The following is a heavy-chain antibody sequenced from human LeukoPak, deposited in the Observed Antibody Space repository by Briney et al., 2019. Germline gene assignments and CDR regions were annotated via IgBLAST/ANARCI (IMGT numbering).Heavy chain of an antibody. CDR2: INPSGGST. CDR1: GYPFTSYY. J-gene: IGHJ5*02. D-gene: IGHD3-10*01. Sequence: ASVKVSFKASGYPFTSYYMHWVRPAPGQGLEWMGIINPSGGSTSYAQKFQGRVTMTRDTSTSTVYMELSSLRSEDTAVYYCARDQDRLLWFGLSNWFDPWGQGALVTVSS. CDR3: ARDQDRLLWFGLSNWFDP. V-gene: IGHV1-46*01.